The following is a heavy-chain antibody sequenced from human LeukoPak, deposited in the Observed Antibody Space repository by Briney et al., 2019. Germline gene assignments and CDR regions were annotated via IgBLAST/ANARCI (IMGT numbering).Heavy chain of an antibody. CDR1: GYTFTGHY. D-gene: IGHD4/OR15-4a*01. CDR2: INPNSGGT. Sequence: PRASVKVSCKASGYTFTGHYMHWVRQAPGQGLEWMGWINPNSGGTNYAQKFQGRVTMTRDTSISTAYMELSRLRSDDTAVYYCARDLTSGRIAYYWGQGTLVTVSS. V-gene: IGHV1-2*02. CDR3: ARDLTSGRIAYY. J-gene: IGHJ4*02.